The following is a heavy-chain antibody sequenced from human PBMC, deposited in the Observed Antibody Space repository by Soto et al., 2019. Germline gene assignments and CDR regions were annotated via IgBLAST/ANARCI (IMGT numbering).Heavy chain of an antibody. CDR3: ARDTNSIDVVSYNWFDP. V-gene: IGHV3-21*01. CDR2: ISSSSSYI. J-gene: IGHJ5*02. D-gene: IGHD3-3*02. Sequence: PGGSLRLSCAASGFTFSSYSINWGRQAPGKGLEWVSSISSSSSYIYYADSVKGQFTISRDNAKNSLYLQMNSLRAEDTAVYYCARDTNSIDVVSYNWFDPWGQGTLVTVSS. CDR1: GFTFSSYS.